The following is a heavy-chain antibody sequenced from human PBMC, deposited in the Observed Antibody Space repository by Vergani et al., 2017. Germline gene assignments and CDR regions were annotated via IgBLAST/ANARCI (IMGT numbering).Heavy chain of an antibody. J-gene: IGHJ6*02. CDR2: INTNTGNP. V-gene: IGHV7-4-1*02. CDR1: GYTFTSYA. Sequence: QVQLVQSGSELKKPGASVKVSCKASGYTFTSYAMNWVRQAPGQGLEWMGWINTNTGNPTYAQGFTGRFVFSLDTSVSTAYLQISSLKAEDTAVYYCASVPPRGYSSSWYRYYSYYGMDVWGQGTTVTVSS. CDR3: ASVPPRGYSSSWYRYYSYYGMDV. D-gene: IGHD6-13*01.